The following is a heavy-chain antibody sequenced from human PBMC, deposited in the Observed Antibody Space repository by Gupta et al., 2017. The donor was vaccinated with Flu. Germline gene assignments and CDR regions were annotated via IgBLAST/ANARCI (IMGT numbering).Heavy chain of an antibody. D-gene: IGHD2-21*02. Sequence: QLQLQESGPGLVKPSETLSLTCTASGGSLGNSDFYCGWIRQPPGKGLECLGGMHHSRRTYYNSSLKSRVTISVDTPKYQFSLNLPPDPAADTAGYGCWLLLKDLNWFDPWFHGRLVTDS. CDR3: WLLLKDLNWFDP. V-gene: IGHV4-39*01. CDR2: MHHSRRT. CDR1: GGSLGNSDFY. J-gene: IGHJ5*02.